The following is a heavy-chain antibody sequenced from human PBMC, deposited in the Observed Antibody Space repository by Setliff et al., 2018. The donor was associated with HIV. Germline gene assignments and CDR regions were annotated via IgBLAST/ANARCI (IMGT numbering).Heavy chain of an antibody. J-gene: IGHJ4*02. Sequence: GASVKVSCKASGYTFTTYYMHWVRQAPGQGLAWMAVINPSVGSTNFAQLFQGRVTMTRDTSTSTVYMELSSLRSEDTAVYYCARDPLDGDGPFDYWCQGTLVTSPQ. D-gene: IGHD7-27*01. CDR3: ARDPLDGDGPFDY. CDR1: GYTFTTYY. V-gene: IGHV1-46*01. CDR2: INPSVGST.